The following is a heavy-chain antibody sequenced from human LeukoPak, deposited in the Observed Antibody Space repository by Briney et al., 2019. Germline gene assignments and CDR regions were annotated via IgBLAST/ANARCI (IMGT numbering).Heavy chain of an antibody. D-gene: IGHD2-8*01. CDR1: GYTFTSYG. CDR3: ARGAGLIVLMVYAISGLKSSWFDP. J-gene: IGHJ5*02. Sequence: PGASVKVSCKASGYTFTSYGISWVRQAPGQGLEWMGWISAYNGNTNYAQKLQGRVTMTTDTSTSTAYMELSRLRSDDTAVYYCARGAGLIVLMVYAISGLKSSWFDPWGQGTLVSVSS. CDR2: ISAYNGNT. V-gene: IGHV1-18*01.